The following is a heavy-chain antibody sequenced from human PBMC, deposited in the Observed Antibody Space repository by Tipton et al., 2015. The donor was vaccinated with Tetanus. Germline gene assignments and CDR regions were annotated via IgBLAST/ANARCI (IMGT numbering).Heavy chain of an antibody. CDR3: VRDNFGVDY. V-gene: IGHV3-74*01. J-gene: IGHJ4*02. CDR1: GFTFSTYW. CDR2: ITSDGSTT. D-gene: IGHD4/OR15-4a*01. Sequence: SLRLSCAVSGFTFSTYWMQWVRQAPGKGLVWVAHITSDGSTTGYADSVKGRFSISRDNAKDTLYLQMNSLRADDTAVYYCVRDNFGVDYWGRGTLVTVSS.